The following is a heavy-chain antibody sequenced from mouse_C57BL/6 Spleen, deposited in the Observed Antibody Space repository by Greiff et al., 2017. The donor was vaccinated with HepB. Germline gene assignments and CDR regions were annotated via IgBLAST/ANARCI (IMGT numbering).Heavy chain of an antibody. J-gene: IGHJ3*01. CDR1: GYTFTSYW. CDR3: TRGDGYSNYSFAY. Sequence: EVQLQQSGTVLARPGASVKMSCKTSGYTFTSYWMHWVKQRPGQGLEWIGAIYPGNSDTSYNQKFKGKAKLTAVTSASTAYMELSSLTNEDSAVYYCTRGDGYSNYSFAYWGQGTLVTVSA. V-gene: IGHV1-5*01. D-gene: IGHD2-5*01. CDR2: IYPGNSDT.